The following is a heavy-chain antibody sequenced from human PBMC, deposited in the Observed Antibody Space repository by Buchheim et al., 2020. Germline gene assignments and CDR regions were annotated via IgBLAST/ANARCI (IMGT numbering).Heavy chain of an antibody. CDR3: ARVNTAMVTVDY. Sequence: QVQLQESGPGLLKPSQTLSLTCTVSGGSISSVGSYWCCSLQPPGRGLVYIGYIYGCGSTYNNPSLHSRITTLVDTTNNQFFLKRCSVTAADTAIYYGARVNTAMVTVDYWGPGTL. CDR1: GGSISSVGSY. D-gene: IGHD5-18*01. J-gene: IGHJ4*02. CDR2: IYGCGST. V-gene: IGHV4-30-4*08.